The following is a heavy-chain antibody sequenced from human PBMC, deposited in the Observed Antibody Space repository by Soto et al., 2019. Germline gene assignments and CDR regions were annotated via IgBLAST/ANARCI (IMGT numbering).Heavy chain of an antibody. CDR2: ISGSGGST. J-gene: IGHJ4*02. V-gene: IGHV3-23*01. CDR3: ASTSTGTPRYYFDY. D-gene: IGHD1-1*01. Sequence: EVPLLESGGGLVQPGGSLRLSCAASGFTFSSYAMSWVRQAPGKGLEWVSAISGSGGSTYYADSVKGRFTISRDNSKNTLYLQMNSLRAEDTAVYYCASTSTGTPRYYFDYWGQGTLVTVSS. CDR1: GFTFSSYA.